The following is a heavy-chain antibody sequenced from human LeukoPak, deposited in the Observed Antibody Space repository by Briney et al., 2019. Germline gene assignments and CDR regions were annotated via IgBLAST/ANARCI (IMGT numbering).Heavy chain of an antibody. CDR2: FDPEDGET. V-gene: IGHV1-24*01. CDR1: GYTLTELS. J-gene: IGHJ4*02. CDR3: ATGRTTGTTYYFDY. Sequence: ASVNVSCKISGYTLTELSMNWVRQAPGKGLEWMGGFDPEDGETIYAQKFQGRVTMTEDTSTDTAYMELSSLRSEDTAVYYCATGRTTGTTYYFDYWGQGTLVTVSS. D-gene: IGHD1-1*01.